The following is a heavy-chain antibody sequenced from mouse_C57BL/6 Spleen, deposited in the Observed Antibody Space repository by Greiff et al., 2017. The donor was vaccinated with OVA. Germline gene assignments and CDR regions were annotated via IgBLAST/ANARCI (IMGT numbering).Heavy chain of an antibody. Sequence: QVQLQQPGTELVKPGASVKLSCKASGYTFTSYWMHWVKQRPGQGLEWIGNINPSNGGTNYNEKFKSKATLTVDKSSSTAYMQLSSLTSEDSAVYYCARALYGSSYWYFDVWGTGTTVTVSS. V-gene: IGHV1-53*01. J-gene: IGHJ1*03. D-gene: IGHD1-1*01. CDR1: GYTFTSYW. CDR2: INPSNGGT. CDR3: ARALYGSSYWYFDV.